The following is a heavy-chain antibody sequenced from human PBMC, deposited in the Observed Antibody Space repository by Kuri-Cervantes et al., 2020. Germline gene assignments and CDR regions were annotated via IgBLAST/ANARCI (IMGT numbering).Heavy chain of an antibody. CDR3: ARGGRGDYEETPNWFDP. CDR1: GYTFTSYG. D-gene: IGHD4-17*01. Sequence: ASVKVSCKASGYTFTSYGNSWVRQAPGQGLEWMGWISAYNGNTNYAQKLQGRVTMTTDTSTSTAYMELRSLRSDDTAVYYCARGGRGDYEETPNWFDPWGQGTLVTVSS. CDR2: ISAYNGNT. J-gene: IGHJ5*02. V-gene: IGHV1-18*01.